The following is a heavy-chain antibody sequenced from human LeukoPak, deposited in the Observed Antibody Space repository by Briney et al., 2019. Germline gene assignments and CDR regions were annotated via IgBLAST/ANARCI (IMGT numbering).Heavy chain of an antibody. CDR2: ISGSGGST. J-gene: IGHJ3*02. CDR3: ANMLLNDVDTSGGAFDI. D-gene: IGHD3-22*01. Sequence: GGSLRLSCAASGFTFSSYGMTWVRQAPGKGLEWVSAISGSGGSTYYADSVKGRFTISRDNSKNTLYLQMNSLRAEDTAIYYCANMLLNDVDTSGGAFDIWGQGTMVTVSS. V-gene: IGHV3-23*01. CDR1: GFTFSSYG.